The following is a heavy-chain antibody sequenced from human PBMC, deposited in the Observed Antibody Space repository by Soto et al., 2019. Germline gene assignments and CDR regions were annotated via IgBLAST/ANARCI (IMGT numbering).Heavy chain of an antibody. CDR1: GGPIKTGDYY. Sequence: QVQLKESGPGLVKPSETLSLTCNVSGGPIKTGDYYWNWIRQPPGKGLEWIGHVFYSGATNYSPSLKSRAAISMDTSKNQFSLSLTAVTAADTAVYYCARAGVSYGHLLFWGQGIRVTVST. D-gene: IGHD3-10*01. CDR3: ARAGVSYGHLLF. J-gene: IGHJ4*02. V-gene: IGHV4-30-4*01. CDR2: VFYSGAT.